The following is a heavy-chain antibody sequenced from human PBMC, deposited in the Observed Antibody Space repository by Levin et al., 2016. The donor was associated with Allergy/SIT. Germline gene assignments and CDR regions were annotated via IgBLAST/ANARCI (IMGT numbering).Heavy chain of an antibody. CDR1: GDSISSSSYY. Sequence: SETLSLTCSVSGDSISSSSYYWSWVRQSPGKGLEWLGTIHYSGITYYNPSLKSRVTVSVDTSKNQFSLKLSSVTAADTAVYYCARGYYDYVWGSYHYGMDVWGQGTTVTVSS. CDR2: IHYSGIT. J-gene: IGHJ6*02. V-gene: IGHV4-39*01. CDR3: ARGYYDYVWGSYHYGMDV. D-gene: IGHD3-16*02.